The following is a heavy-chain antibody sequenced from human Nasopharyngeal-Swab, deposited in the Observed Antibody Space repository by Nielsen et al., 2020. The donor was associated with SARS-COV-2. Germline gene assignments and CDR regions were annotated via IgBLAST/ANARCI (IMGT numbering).Heavy chain of an antibody. V-gene: IGHV1-18*01. CDR2: ISADNGNT. D-gene: IGHD3-22*01. CDR1: GYTFTSYG. J-gene: IGHJ6*02. CDR3: ARGPDSSGYYSLYDYYGMDV. Sequence: ASVKVSCKASGYTFTSYGISWVRQAPGQGLEWMGLISADNGNTNYAQNLQGRVTMTTDTSTNTAYMELRSLRSDDTAVYYCARGPDSSGYYSLYDYYGMDVWGQGTTVTVSS.